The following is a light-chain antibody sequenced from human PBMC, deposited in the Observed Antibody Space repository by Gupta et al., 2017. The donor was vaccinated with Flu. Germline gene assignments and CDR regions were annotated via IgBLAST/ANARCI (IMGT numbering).Light chain of an antibody. Sequence: QLVLTQSPSASASLGASVKLTCTLSSGHSSDAIAWHQQQPEKGHRYLMKLNSDGSHSKGDGIPDRFSGSSSGAERYLTISSLQSEDEADYYCQTWGTGIWVFGGGTKLTVL. CDR2: LNSDGSH. V-gene: IGLV4-69*01. J-gene: IGLJ3*02. CDR1: SGHSSDA. CDR3: QTWGTGIWV.